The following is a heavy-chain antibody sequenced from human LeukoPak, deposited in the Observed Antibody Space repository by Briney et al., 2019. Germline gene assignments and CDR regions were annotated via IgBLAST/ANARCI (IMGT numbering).Heavy chain of an antibody. J-gene: IGHJ5*02. CDR2: IYTSGST. Sequence: PSETLSLTCTVSGGSISSYYWSWIRQPAGKGLEWIGRIYTSGSTNYNPSLKSRVTMSVGTSKNQFSLKLSSVTAADTAVYYCARPQADSSSFGHWFDPWGQGTLVTVSS. CDR3: ARPQADSSSFGHWFDP. CDR1: GGSISSYY. V-gene: IGHV4-4*07. D-gene: IGHD6-13*01.